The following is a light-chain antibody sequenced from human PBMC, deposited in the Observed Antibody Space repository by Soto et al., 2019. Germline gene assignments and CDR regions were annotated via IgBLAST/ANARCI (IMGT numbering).Light chain of an antibody. Sequence: QSVLTQPPSVSGAPGQRVTISCTGSSSNIGAGYDVHWYQQLPGTAPKLLIYGNSNRPSGVPDRFSGSKSGTSASLAITGLQAEDEADYYCQSYDSSLSGSVFVGGTKRTVL. J-gene: IGLJ3*02. CDR2: GNS. CDR3: QSYDSSLSGSV. V-gene: IGLV1-40*01. CDR1: SSNIGAGYD.